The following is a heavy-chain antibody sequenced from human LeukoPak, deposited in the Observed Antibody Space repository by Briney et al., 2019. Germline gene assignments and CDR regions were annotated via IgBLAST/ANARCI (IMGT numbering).Heavy chain of an antibody. CDR2: INHSGST. CDR1: GGSFSGYY. Sequence: SETLSLTCAVYGGSFSGYYWSWIRQPPGKGLEWIGEINHSGSTNYNPSLKSRVTISVDTSKNQFSLKLSSVTAADTAVYYCARGNILTGYCFDFWGQGALVTVSS. V-gene: IGHV4-34*01. CDR3: ARGNILTGYCFDF. D-gene: IGHD3-9*01. J-gene: IGHJ4*02.